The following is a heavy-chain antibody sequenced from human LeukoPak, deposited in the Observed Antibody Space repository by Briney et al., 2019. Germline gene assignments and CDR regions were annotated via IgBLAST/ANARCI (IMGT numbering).Heavy chain of an antibody. CDR2: IYPGDSDT. Sequence: GESLKISCKGSGYSFTSYWTGWVRQMPGKGLEGMGIIYPGDSDTRYSPSFQGQVTISADKSISTAYLQWSSLKSSDTAMYYCARQGPYDSSGYYYIPPYFDYWGQGTLVTVSS. CDR3: ARQGPYDSSGYYYIPPYFDY. D-gene: IGHD3-22*01. CDR1: GYSFTSYW. V-gene: IGHV5-51*01. J-gene: IGHJ4*02.